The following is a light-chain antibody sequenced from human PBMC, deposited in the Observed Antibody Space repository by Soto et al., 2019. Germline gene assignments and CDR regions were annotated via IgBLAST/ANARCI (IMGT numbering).Light chain of an antibody. V-gene: IGLV2-8*01. CDR3: SSYAGSNNYG. CDR1: SSDVGGYHY. Sequence: QSALTQPHSASGSPGQSVTISCTGTSSDVGGYHYVSWYQQHPGKAPKLMIYEVSKRPSGVPDRFSGSKSGNTASLTVSGLQAEDEAGYYCSSYAGSNNYGVGTGTKLTVL. CDR2: EVS. J-gene: IGLJ1*01.